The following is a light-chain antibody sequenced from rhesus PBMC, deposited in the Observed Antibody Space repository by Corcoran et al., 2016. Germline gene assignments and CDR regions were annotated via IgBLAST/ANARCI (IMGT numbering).Light chain of an antibody. J-gene: IGKJ1*01. CDR1: ENVHNF. Sequence: DIQMTQSPSSLSASVGDRVTITCRASENVHNFLNWYQQKPGKAPIFLIYKASTLQSGVPSRFSGSGSGTDYTFTISSLQPEDVATYCCQHGFGTPWTFGQGTKVEIK. CDR2: KAS. V-gene: IGKV1-74*01. CDR3: QHGFGTPWT.